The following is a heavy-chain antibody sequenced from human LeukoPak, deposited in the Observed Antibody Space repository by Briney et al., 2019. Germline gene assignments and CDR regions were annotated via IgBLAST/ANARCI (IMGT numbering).Heavy chain of an antibody. CDR3: AKNVVGTTD. J-gene: IGHJ1*01. Sequence: GGSLRLSCAASGFTFSSYAMSWVRQAPGKGLEWVSGISNDGANTNYADSVKGRFTISRGNSKNTLYLQMSSLRAEDTAVYFCAKNVVGTTDWGQGTLLTVSS. CDR2: ISNDGANT. D-gene: IGHD1-26*01. CDR1: GFTFSSYA. V-gene: IGHV3-23*01.